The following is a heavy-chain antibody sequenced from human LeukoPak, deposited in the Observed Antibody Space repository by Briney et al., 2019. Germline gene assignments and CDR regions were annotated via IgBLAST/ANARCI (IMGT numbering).Heavy chain of an antibody. D-gene: IGHD2-8*01. CDR3: ARGGYCTTALCYAMNAFDI. V-gene: IGHV3-48*03. CDR2: IIPSGTTT. J-gene: IGHJ3*02. Sequence: PGGSLRLSCAASAFNFHIHEMNWVRQPPGKGRECISYIIPSGTTTYYADSVKGRFTISTEKAKNSLYLQMNSLRAEDTAVYYCARGGYCTTALCYAMNAFDIWGQGTMVTVS. CDR1: AFNFHIHE.